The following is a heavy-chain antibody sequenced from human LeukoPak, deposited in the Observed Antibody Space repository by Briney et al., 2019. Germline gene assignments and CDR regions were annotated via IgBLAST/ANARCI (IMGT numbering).Heavy chain of an antibody. V-gene: IGHV4-30-4*08. D-gene: IGHD3-3*01. J-gene: IGHJ4*02. CDR1: GGSISSGDYY. Sequence: TSETLSLTXTVSGGSISSGDYYWSWIRQPPGKGLEWIGYIYYSGSTYYNPSLKSRVTISVDTSKNQFSLKLSPVTAADTAVYYCARSFGVVLDYWGQGTLVTVSS. CDR2: IYYSGST. CDR3: ARSFGVVLDY.